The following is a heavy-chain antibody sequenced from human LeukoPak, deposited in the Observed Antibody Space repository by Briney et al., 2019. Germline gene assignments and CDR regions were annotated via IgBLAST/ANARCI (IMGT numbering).Heavy chain of an antibody. CDR2: IYYSGST. V-gene: IGHV4-39*07. CDR1: GGSISSSSYY. J-gene: IGHJ6*03. D-gene: IGHD1-26*01. Sequence: SETLSLTCTVSGGSISSSSYYWGWIRQPPGKGLEWIGSIYYSGSTYYNPSLKSRVTISVDTSKNQFSLKLSSVSAADTAVYYCARDQWELGGYYYMDVWGKGTTVTVSS. CDR3: ARDQWELGGYYYMDV.